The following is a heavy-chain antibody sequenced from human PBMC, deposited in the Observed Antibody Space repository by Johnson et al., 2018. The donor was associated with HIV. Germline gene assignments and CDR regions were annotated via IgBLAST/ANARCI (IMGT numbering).Heavy chain of an antibody. V-gene: IGHV3-23*04. Sequence: VQLVESGGGVVQPGRSLRLSCEASEFTFSNYPMHWVRQAPGKGLEWVSGVTCTGGDTYYAESVKGRFTISRDNSKNTLYLQMNKLRAEDTAVYFCASQVRGLRLGVDAFDIWGQGTMVTVSS. CDR1: EFTFSNYP. J-gene: IGHJ3*02. CDR3: ASQVRGLRLGVDAFDI. D-gene: IGHD3-16*01. CDR2: VTCTGGDT.